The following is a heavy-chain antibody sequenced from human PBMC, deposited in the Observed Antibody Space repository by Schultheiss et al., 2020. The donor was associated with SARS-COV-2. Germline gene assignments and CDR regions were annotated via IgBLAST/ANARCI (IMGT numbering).Heavy chain of an antibody. V-gene: IGHV4-34*01. CDR3: AREGGTVAETIRVWFDP. CDR1: GGSLSGYY. D-gene: IGHD6-19*01. Sequence: SETLSLTCGVYGGSLSGYYWSWIRQPPGKGLEWIGEINHSGSTNYNPSLKSRVTISVDTSKNQFSLKLRSVTAADTAVYYCAREGGTVAETIRVWFDPWGQGTLVTVSS. CDR2: INHSGST. J-gene: IGHJ5*02.